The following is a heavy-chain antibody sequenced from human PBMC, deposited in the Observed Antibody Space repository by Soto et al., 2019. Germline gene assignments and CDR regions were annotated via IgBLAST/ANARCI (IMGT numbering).Heavy chain of an antibody. J-gene: IGHJ6*02. D-gene: IGHD3-16*01. V-gene: IGHV4-34*01. CDR1: GGSFSGYY. CDR2: INHSGST. Sequence: SETLSLTCAVYGGSFSGYYWSWIRQPPGKGLEWIGEINHSGSTNYNPSLKSRVTISVDRSKNQFSLKLSSVTAADTAVYYCARHKGGYYSGVDVWGQGTTVTVSS. CDR3: ARHKGGYYSGVDV.